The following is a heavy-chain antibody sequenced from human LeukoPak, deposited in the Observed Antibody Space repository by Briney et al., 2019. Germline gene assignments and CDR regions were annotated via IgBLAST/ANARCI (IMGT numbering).Heavy chain of an antibody. CDR3: AQIYTYGSSQFDY. CDR1: GFTFSNYE. V-gene: IGHV3-48*03. CDR2: ISSSGSTI. J-gene: IGHJ4*02. D-gene: IGHD5-18*01. Sequence: GGSLRLSCAASGFTFSNYEMNWVRHAPGQGLEWVSYISSSGSTIYYADSVKGRFTISRDNAKNSLYLQMNSLRAEDTAVYYCAQIYTYGSSQFDYWGQGTLVTVSS.